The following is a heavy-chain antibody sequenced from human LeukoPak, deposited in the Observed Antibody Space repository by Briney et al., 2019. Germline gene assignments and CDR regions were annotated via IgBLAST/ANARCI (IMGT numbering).Heavy chain of an antibody. Sequence: ASVKVSCKASGYTFTSYYMHWVRQAPGQGLEWMGIINPSGGSTSHAQKFQGRVTMTRDTSTSTVYMELSSLRSEDTAVYYCARGLDGYKGVDGMDVWGQGTTVTVSS. D-gene: IGHD5-24*01. CDR2: INPSGGST. CDR3: ARGLDGYKGVDGMDV. V-gene: IGHV1-46*01. J-gene: IGHJ6*02. CDR1: GYTFTSYY.